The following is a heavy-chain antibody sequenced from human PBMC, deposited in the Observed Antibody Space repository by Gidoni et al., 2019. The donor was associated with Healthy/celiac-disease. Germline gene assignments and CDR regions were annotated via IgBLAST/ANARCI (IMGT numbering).Heavy chain of an antibody. CDR1: GFNFSSHP. CDR3: AKDLSYCSSNSCYTIYLDY. J-gene: IGHJ4*02. Sequence: EVQLLESGGGLVQPWGFLGLSCSASGFNFSSHPMSWVRQGPGKGLEWGSAIMGSGGRTYYADSVKGRFTSSRDNYKNTLYLQMNSLRAEDTAVYYCAKDLSYCSSNSCYTIYLDYWGQGTLVTVSS. D-gene: IGHD2-2*02. V-gene: IGHV3-23*01. CDR2: IMGSGGRT.